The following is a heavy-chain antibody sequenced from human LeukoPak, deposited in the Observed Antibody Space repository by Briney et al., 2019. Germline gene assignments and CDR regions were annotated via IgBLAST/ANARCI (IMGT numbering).Heavy chain of an antibody. V-gene: IGHV1-2*02. Sequence: ASVKVSCKASGYTFTGYYMHWVRQAPGQGLEWMGWINPNSGGTNYAQKFQGRVTMTRDTSISTAHMELSRLRSDDTAVYYCARVSKAAAGFSRGGYYFDYWGQGTLVTVSS. CDR3: ARVSKAAAGFSRGGYYFDY. CDR1: GYTFTGYY. D-gene: IGHD6-13*01. CDR2: INPNSGGT. J-gene: IGHJ4*02.